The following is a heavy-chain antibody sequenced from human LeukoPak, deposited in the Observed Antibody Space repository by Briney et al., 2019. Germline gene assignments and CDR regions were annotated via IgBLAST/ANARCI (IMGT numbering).Heavy chain of an antibody. CDR2: IHYSGSS. Sequence: PSETLSLTCSVSGDSIIGYYWSWIRQPPGKGLEWIGYIHYSGSSNYNPSLQSRVTISVDTSRGHFSLKLSSATAADTAVYYCARDQEYYFDYWGQGTLVTVSS. J-gene: IGHJ4*02. V-gene: IGHV4-59*01. CDR3: ARDQEYYFDY. CDR1: GDSIIGYY.